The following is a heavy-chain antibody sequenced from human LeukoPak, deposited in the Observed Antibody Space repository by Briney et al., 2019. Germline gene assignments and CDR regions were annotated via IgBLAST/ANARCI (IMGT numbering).Heavy chain of an antibody. V-gene: IGHV1-8*03. J-gene: IGHJ4*02. Sequence: ASVKVSCKGSGYTFTSYDINWVRQATGQGLEWMGWMNPNSGNTGYAQKFQGRVTITRNTSISTAYMELSSLRSEDTAVYYCARAPSSGRARYYFDYWGQGTQVTVSS. CDR3: ARAPSSGRARYYFDY. D-gene: IGHD6-19*01. CDR1: GYTFTSYD. CDR2: MNPNSGNT.